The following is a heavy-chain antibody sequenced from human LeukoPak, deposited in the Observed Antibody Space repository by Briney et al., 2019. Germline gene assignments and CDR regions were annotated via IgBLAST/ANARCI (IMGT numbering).Heavy chain of an antibody. CDR2: IYYSVDT. V-gene: IGHV4-59*01. J-gene: IGHJ4*02. CDR3: ARSSRIAVASFHY. CDR1: GGSISGYY. Sequence: PSETLSLICTVSGGSISGYYWSWIRQPPGKGLEWIGYIYYSVDTNYNPSLKSRVTISVDTSKKQFSLKLTSVTAADTAMYYCARSSRIAVASFHYWGRGTLVTVSS. D-gene: IGHD6-19*01.